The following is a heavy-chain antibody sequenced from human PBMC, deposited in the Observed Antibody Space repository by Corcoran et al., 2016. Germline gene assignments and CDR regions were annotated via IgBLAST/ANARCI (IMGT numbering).Heavy chain of an antibody. Sequence: EVQLVESGGGLVQPGGSLRLSCAASGFTFSSYSMNWVRQAPGKGLEWVSYISSSSSTIYYADSVKGRFTISRDNAKNSLYLQMNSLRAEDTAVYYCARDTWDYDFWSCYYLAGAFDIWGQGTMVTVSS. V-gene: IGHV3-48*04. CDR2: ISSSSSTI. D-gene: IGHD3-3*01. CDR3: ARDTWDYDFWSCYYLAGAFDI. CDR1: GFTFSSYS. J-gene: IGHJ3*02.